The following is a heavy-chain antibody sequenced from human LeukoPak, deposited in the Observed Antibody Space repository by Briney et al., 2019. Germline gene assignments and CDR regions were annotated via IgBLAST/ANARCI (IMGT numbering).Heavy chain of an antibody. Sequence: PSETLSLTCAVSGYSISSGYYWGWIRQPPGKGLEWIGSIYHSGSTYYNPSLNGRATISVDPSKHQFSLKLSSVTAADTAVYYCARRCSSTSCYGAFDIWGQGTMVTVSS. D-gene: IGHD2-2*01. J-gene: IGHJ3*02. CDR2: IYHSGST. CDR1: GYSISSGYY. CDR3: ARRCSSTSCYGAFDI. V-gene: IGHV4-38-2*01.